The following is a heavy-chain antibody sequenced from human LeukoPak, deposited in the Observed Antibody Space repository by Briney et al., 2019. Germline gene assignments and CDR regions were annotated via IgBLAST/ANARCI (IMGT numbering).Heavy chain of an antibody. V-gene: IGHV4-34*01. CDR2: INHSGST. J-gene: IGHJ4*02. D-gene: IGHD6-19*01. CDR1: GGSFSGYY. Sequence: SETLSLTCAVYGGSFSGYYWSWIRQPPGKGLEWIGEINHSGSTNYNPSLKSRVTISVDTSKNQFSLKLTSVTAADTAVYYCARHREGLWLVPAVDYWGQGTLVTVSS. CDR3: ARHREGLWLVPAVDY.